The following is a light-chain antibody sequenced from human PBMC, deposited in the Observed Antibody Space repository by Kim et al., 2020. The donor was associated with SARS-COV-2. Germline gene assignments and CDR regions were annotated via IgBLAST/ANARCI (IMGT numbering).Light chain of an antibody. Sequence: DIQMTQSPSSLSASVGDRVTITCRASQSISSYLNWYQQKPGKAPKLLIYAASSLQSGVPSRFSGSGSGTDFTLTISSLQPEDCATYYSQQSYSTPSSFGQVTRLEI. J-gene: IGKJ5*01. V-gene: IGKV1-39*01. CDR2: AAS. CDR3: QQSYSTPSS. CDR1: QSISSY.